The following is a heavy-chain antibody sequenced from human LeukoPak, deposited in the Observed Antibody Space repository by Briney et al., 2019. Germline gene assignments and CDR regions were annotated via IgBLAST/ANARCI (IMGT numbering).Heavy chain of an antibody. CDR3: ARGGRYAPSYYFDY. Sequence: SETLSLTCAVYGGCFSGYYWSWIRQPPGKGLEWIGEINHSGSTNYNPSLKSRVTISVDTSKNQFSLKLSSVTAADTAVYYCARGGRYAPSYYFDYWGQGTLVTVSS. J-gene: IGHJ4*02. CDR2: INHSGST. D-gene: IGHD1-1*01. CDR1: GGCFSGYY. V-gene: IGHV4-34*01.